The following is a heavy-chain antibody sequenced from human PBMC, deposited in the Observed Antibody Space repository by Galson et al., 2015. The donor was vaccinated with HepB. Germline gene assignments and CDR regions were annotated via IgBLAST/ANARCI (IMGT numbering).Heavy chain of an antibody. Sequence: SLRLSCAASGFTFSSYWMSWVRQAPGKGLEWVANIKQDGSEKYYVDSVKGRFTISRDNAKNSLYLQMNSLRAEDTAVYYCAREGCSSTSCYVGWDYYYGMDVWGQGTTVTVSS. CDR2: IKQDGSEK. V-gene: IGHV3-7*03. CDR3: AREGCSSTSCYVGWDYYYGMDV. J-gene: IGHJ6*02. CDR1: GFTFSSYW. D-gene: IGHD2-2*01.